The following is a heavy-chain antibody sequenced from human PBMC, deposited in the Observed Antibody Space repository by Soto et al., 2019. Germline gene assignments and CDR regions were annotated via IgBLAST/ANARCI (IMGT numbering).Heavy chain of an antibody. D-gene: IGHD2-8*01. CDR2: IVHDGSKE. CDR3: AKDTNAIGATYYFDF. CDR1: GFTFSTHG. Sequence: GGSLRLSCAASGFTFSTHGMHWVRQAPGKGLEWVAVIVHDGSKEKYADSVKGRFTVSRDNSKNSLYLQMESLRAEDTGVYYCAKDTNAIGATYYFDFWGLETMVTVYS. J-gene: IGHJ4*02. V-gene: IGHV3-30*18.